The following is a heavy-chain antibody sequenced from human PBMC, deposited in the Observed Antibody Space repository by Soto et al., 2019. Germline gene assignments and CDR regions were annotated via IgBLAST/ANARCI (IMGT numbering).Heavy chain of an antibody. J-gene: IGHJ4*02. CDR1: GFTFSSYA. D-gene: IGHD6-19*01. CDR3: AKDNRGIAVAACDY. Sequence: GGSLRLSCAASGFTFSSYAMSWVRQAPGKGLEWVSAISGSGGSTYYADSVKGRFTISRDNSRNTLYLQMNSLRAEDTAVYYCAKDNRGIAVAACDYWGQGTLVTVSS. CDR2: ISGSGGST. V-gene: IGHV3-23*01.